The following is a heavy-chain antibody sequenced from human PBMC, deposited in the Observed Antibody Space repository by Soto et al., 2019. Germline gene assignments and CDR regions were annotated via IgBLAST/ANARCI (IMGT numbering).Heavy chain of an antibody. D-gene: IGHD3-10*01. Sequence: SETLSLTCTFSGGSISSYYWSWIRQPPGKGLEWIGYIYYSGSTNYNPSLKSRVTISVDTSKNQFSLKLSCVTAADTAVYYCARGFTMVRGVIIKGGMDVWGQGTTVTVSS. J-gene: IGHJ6*02. CDR1: GGSISSYY. CDR2: IYYSGST. CDR3: ARGFTMVRGVIIKGGMDV. V-gene: IGHV4-59*01.